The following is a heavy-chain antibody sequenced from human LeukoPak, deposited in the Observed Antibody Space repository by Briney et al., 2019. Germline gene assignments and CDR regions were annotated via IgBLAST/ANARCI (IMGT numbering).Heavy chain of an antibody. CDR2: IYTSGST. CDR1: GGSISIDY. Sequence: PSETLSLTCTVSGGSISIDYWTWIRQPAGKGLEWIGLIYTSGSTNYNPSLKSRVTMSLDTSKNQFSLKLTSVTAADTAVYYCASDFGYWGQGTLVTVSS. D-gene: IGHD3-10*01. V-gene: IGHV4-4*07. J-gene: IGHJ4*02. CDR3: ASDFGY.